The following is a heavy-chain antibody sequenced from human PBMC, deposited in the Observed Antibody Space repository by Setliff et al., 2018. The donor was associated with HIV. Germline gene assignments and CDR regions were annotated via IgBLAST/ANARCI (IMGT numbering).Heavy chain of an antibody. V-gene: IGHV4-61*09. D-gene: IGHD6-25*01. Sequence: PSETLSLTCTVSGGSISSGSYYWTWIRQPAGKGLEWIGHIYTSGTTDYNPSLKSRVTISLDTSKNTMYLQMNSLRREDTALYYCARVLPYNSALDNWGQGTLVTVSS. CDR3: ARVLPYNSALDN. CDR1: GGSISSGSYY. J-gene: IGHJ4*02. CDR2: IYTSGTT.